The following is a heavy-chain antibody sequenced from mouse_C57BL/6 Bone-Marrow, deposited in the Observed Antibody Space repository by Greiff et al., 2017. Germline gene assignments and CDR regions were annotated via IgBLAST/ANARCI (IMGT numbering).Heavy chain of an antibody. CDR2: ISSGGSYT. Sequence: EVMLVESGGDLVKPGGSLKLSCAASGFTFSSYGMSWVRQTPDKRLEWVATISSGGSYTYYPDSVKGRFTISRDNAKNTLYLQMSSLKSEDTAMYYCAREGLLVLYYAMDYWGQGTSVTVSS. CDR1: GFTFSSYG. V-gene: IGHV5-6*01. D-gene: IGHD3-3*01. CDR3: AREGLLVLYYAMDY. J-gene: IGHJ4*01.